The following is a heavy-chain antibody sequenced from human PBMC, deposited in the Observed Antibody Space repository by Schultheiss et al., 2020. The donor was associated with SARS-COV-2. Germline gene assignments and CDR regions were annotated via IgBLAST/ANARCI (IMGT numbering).Heavy chain of an antibody. Sequence: SETLSLTCTVSGGSISSYYWSWIRQHPGKGLEWIGYIYYSGSTYYNPSLKSRVTISVDTSKNQFSLKLTSVTAADTAVYYCARLRDFNWFDLWGQGTLVTVSS. CDR3: ARLRDFNWFDL. CDR2: IYYSGST. CDR1: GGSISSYY. J-gene: IGHJ5*02. D-gene: IGHD5-24*01. V-gene: IGHV4-59*08.